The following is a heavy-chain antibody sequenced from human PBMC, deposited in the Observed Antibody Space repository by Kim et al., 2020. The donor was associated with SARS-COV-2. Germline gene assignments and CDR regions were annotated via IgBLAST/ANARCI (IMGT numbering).Heavy chain of an antibody. V-gene: IGHV3-9*01. CDR3: AKVNSSRYWYFDY. J-gene: IGHJ4*02. CDR2: ISWNSGSI. Sequence: GGSLRLSCAASGFTFGDSAMHWVRQAPGKGLEWVSGISWNSGSIGYADSVKGRFTISRDNAKNYMYLQMKSMRAEDTDLYYCAKVNSSRYWYFDYWGQGT. CDR1: GFTFGDSA. D-gene: IGHD6-13*01.